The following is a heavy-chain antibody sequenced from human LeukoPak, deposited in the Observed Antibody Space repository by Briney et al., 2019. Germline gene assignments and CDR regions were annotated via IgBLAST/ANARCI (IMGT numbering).Heavy chain of an antibody. CDR2: INHSGST. J-gene: IGHJ5*02. Sequence: SETLSLTCAVYGGSFSGYYWSWIRQPPGKGLERIGEINHSGSTNYNPSLKSRVTISVDTSKNQFSLKLSSVTAADTAVYYCARGDDYGDYVLGFDPWGQGTLVTVSS. CDR3: ARGDDYGDYVLGFDP. D-gene: IGHD4-17*01. CDR1: GGSFSGYY. V-gene: IGHV4-34*01.